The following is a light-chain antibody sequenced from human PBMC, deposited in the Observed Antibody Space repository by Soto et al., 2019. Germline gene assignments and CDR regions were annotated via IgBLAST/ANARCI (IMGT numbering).Light chain of an antibody. CDR1: QGIGCW. CDR3: QQANSFPFP. CDR2: AAS. Sequence: DIQMTQSPSSVSASVGDRVTITCRASQGIGCWLAWYQQKLGKAPKLLIYAASSLPSGVPSRFSGGGSGTDFTLTISSLQPADFATFYCQQANSFPFPFGHGTRLQIK. J-gene: IGKJ5*01. V-gene: IGKV1-12*01.